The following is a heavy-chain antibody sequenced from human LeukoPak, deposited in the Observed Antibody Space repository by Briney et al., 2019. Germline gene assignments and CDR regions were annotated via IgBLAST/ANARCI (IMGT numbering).Heavy chain of an antibody. CDR3: ARDGMVRGVIIWDAFDI. D-gene: IGHD3-10*01. CDR2: IWYDGSNK. V-gene: IGHV3-33*01. J-gene: IGHJ3*02. CDR1: GFTFSSYG. Sequence: GGSLRLSCAASGFTFSSYGMHWVRQAPGKGLEWVAVIWYDGSNKYYADSVKGRFTISRDNSKNTLYLQMNSLRAEDTAVYYCARDGMVRGVIIWDAFDIWGQGTMVTVSS.